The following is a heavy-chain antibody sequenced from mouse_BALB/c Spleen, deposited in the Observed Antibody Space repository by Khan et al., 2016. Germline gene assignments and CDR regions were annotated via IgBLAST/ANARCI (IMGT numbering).Heavy chain of an antibody. D-gene: IGHD2-14*01. J-gene: IGHJ4*01. CDR3: ARTDRYPYAMDY. CDR1: GFSLTSYG. CDR2: IWSGGST. Sequence: VQLQESGPGLVQPSQSLSITCTVSGFSLTSYGVHWVRQSPGKGLEWLGVIWSGGSTDYNAAFISRLSISKDNSKSQVFFKMNSLQANDTAIYYCARTDRYPYAMDYWGQGTSVTVSS. V-gene: IGHV2-2*02.